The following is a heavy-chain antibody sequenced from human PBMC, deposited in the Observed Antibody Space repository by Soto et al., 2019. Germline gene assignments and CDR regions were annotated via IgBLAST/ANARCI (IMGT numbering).Heavy chain of an antibody. CDR2: IIPSPGTA. CDR3: ARSQGSSTSLEIYYYYYYGMDV. V-gene: IGHV1-69*01. Sequence: QVQLVQSGAEVKKPGSSVKVSCTASGGTFGSYAISWVRQAPGQGLEWMGGIIPSPGTANYAQKFQGRVTIAADESTSTAYMELSSLRSEDKAVYYCARSQGSSTSLEIYYYYYYGMDVGGQGTTVPVSS. J-gene: IGHJ6*02. D-gene: IGHD2-2*01. CDR1: GGTFGSYA.